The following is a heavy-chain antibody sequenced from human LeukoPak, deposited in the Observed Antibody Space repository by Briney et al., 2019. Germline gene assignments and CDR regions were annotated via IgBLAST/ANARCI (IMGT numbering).Heavy chain of an antibody. CDR2: IKQDGSEK. CDR1: GFIFSNYA. CDR3: ARDPSHTYSSADYFDY. Sequence: GGSLRLSCATSGFIFSNYAVNWVRQAPGKGLEWVANIKQDGSEKYYVDSVKGRFTISRDNAKNSLYLQMNSLRAEDTAVYYCARDPSHTYSSADYFDYWGQGTLVTVSS. V-gene: IGHV3-7*01. D-gene: IGHD3-22*01. J-gene: IGHJ4*02.